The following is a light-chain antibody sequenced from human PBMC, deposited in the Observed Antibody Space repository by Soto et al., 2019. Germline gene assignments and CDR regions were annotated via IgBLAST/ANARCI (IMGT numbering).Light chain of an antibody. J-gene: IGKJ1*01. CDR1: PAIASF. CDR2: DAA. CDR3: QQLNGSPWT. V-gene: IGKV1-9*01. Sequence: IQLTQSPFSLSASVGDRVTITCRASPAIASFLAWYQQKPGTAPKLLIYDAATLQSGVPSRFSGSRSGTEYTLTIGSLQPEDFATYYCQQLNGSPWTFGQGTKVDIK.